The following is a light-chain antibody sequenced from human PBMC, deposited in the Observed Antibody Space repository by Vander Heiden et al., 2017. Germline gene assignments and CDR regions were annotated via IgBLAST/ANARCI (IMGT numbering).Light chain of an antibody. CDR3: QQYNGYFKT. CDR2: DAS. CDR1: ENVVRW. Sequence: DIQVIHPPSTLSASVENRPTITCRASENVVRWLAWYQQKPGKAPKLLIYDASSLERGVPSRFSGSGFGTEFTLTISSLEPDDFATYYCQQYNGYFKTFGQGTKLEIK. J-gene: IGKJ2*01. V-gene: IGKV1-5*01.